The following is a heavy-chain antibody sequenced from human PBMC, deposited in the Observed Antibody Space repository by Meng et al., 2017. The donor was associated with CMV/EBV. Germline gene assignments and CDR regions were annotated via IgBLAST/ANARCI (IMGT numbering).Heavy chain of an antibody. CDR2: ISSSSSTI. CDR3: AKRRTGYSSGDDY. J-gene: IGHJ4*02. Sequence: GGSLRLSCAASGFTFSSYSMNWVRQAPGKGLEWVSYISSSSSTIYYADSVKGRFTISRDNAKNSLYLQMNSLRAEDTAVYYCAKRRTGYSSGDDYWGQGTLVTVSS. V-gene: IGHV3-48*04. D-gene: IGHD6-25*01. CDR1: GFTFSSYS.